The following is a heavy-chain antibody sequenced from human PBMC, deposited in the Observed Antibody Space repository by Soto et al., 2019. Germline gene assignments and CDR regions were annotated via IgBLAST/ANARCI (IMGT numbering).Heavy chain of an antibody. V-gene: IGHV3-7*01. CDR1: GFTFSNYW. Sequence: GALRLSCTASGFTFSNYWMSWVRRAPGKGLEWVANIGQDGSQRNYVDSVKGRFTISRDNAENSLYLQMNSLRAEDTAIYYCASARHIGPWGQGTLVTVSS. D-gene: IGHD2-21*01. CDR2: IGQDGSQR. CDR3: ASARHIGP. J-gene: IGHJ5*02.